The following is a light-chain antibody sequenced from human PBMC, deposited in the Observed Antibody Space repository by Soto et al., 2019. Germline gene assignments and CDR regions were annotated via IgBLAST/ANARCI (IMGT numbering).Light chain of an antibody. CDR2: GVS. Sequence: ESVLTQSPGTLSLSPGERATLSCRASQSVSNSFFAWYQQKPGQAPRLLIYGVSSRASGIPDRFSGSGSGTDFTLTISRLEPEDFVVYFCQQYTGPPTTFGQGTRLEIK. CDR1: QSVSNSF. J-gene: IGKJ5*01. CDR3: QQYTGPPTT. V-gene: IGKV3-20*01.